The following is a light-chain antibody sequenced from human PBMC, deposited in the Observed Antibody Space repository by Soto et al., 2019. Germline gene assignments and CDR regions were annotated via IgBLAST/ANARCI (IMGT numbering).Light chain of an antibody. J-gene: IGKJ1*01. CDR3: QQSYSTPPM. V-gene: IGKV1-39*01. Sequence: DIQMTQSPSSLSASVGDRVTITCQASQDISSYLNWYQQKPGKAPKLLIYAASSLQSGVPSRFSGSGSGTDFTLTISSLQPEDFATYYCQQSYSTPPMFGQGTKVDIK. CDR1: QDISSY. CDR2: AAS.